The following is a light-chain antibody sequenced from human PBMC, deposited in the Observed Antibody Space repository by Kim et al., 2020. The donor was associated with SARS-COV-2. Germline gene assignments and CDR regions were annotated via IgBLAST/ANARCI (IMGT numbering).Light chain of an antibody. CDR3: QQYDVYPRT. V-gene: IGKV1-16*01. CDR1: QGIANN. CDR2: AAS. Sequence: ASIGDTVIISCRASQGIANNLVWFHQKPGKAPKPLIYAASRLETGVPSRFSGSGSGTDFILTISSLQPEDYGTYYCQQYDVYPRTFGQGTKVDIK. J-gene: IGKJ1*01.